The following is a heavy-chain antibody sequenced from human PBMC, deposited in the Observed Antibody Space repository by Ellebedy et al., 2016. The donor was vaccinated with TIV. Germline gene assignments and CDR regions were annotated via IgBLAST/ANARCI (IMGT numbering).Heavy chain of an antibody. CDR2: ISGSGVST. CDR3: AKDVPGSGSYDY. CDR1: GFVFRRYG. V-gene: IGHV3-23*01. D-gene: IGHD3-10*01. Sequence: GESLKISXAASGFVFRRYGMYWVRQAPGKGLEWVSAISGSGVSTYYADSVKGRFTISRDNSKNTLYLQMNSLRAEDTAIYYCAKDVPGSGSYDYWGQGTLVTVSS. J-gene: IGHJ4*02.